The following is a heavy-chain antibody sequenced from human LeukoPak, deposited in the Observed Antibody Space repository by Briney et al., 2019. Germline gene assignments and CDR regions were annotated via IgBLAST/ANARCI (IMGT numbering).Heavy chain of an antibody. CDR2: ISSSGGST. CDR1: GFTFSSYA. Sequence: GGSLRLSCAASGFTFSSYAMSWVRQAPGKGLEWGSGISSSGGSTYYADSVKARFTISRDNSKNTLYLQMNSLRAEDTAVYYGAKPQGAAAGPRYYYYMDVWGKGTTVTVSS. CDR3: AKPQGAAAGPRYYYYMDV. D-gene: IGHD6-13*01. V-gene: IGHV3-23*01. J-gene: IGHJ6*03.